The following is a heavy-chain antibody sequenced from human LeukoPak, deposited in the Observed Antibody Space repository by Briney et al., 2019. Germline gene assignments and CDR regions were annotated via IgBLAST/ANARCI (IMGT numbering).Heavy chain of an antibody. CDR3: ARTYYDPLTGYYSGGGPFDS. J-gene: IGHJ4*02. CDR1: GGSISSGSHY. Sequence: SEALSLTCTVSGGSISSGSHYWSWIRQPAGKGLEWIGRIYTSGRTNYNPSLKSRVTISIDMSKKQFSLKLSSVTAADTAVYHCARTYYDPLTGYYSGGGPFDSWGQGTLVTVSS. V-gene: IGHV4-61*02. D-gene: IGHD3-9*01. CDR2: IYTSGRT.